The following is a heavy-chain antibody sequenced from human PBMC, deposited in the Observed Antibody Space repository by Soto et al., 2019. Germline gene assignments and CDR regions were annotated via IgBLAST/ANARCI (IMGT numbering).Heavy chain of an antibody. Sequence: QVQLVQSGAEVQKPGSSVKVSCKASGGTFSSYTISWVRQAPGQGLEWMGRIIPILGIANYAQKFQGRVTITADKSTSTAYMELSSLRSEDTAVYYCTTYYYGSGSDRGTAPYYFDYWGQGTLVTVSS. CDR1: GGTFSSYT. D-gene: IGHD3-10*01. V-gene: IGHV1-69*02. J-gene: IGHJ4*02. CDR2: IIPILGIA. CDR3: TTYYYGSGSDRGTAPYYFDY.